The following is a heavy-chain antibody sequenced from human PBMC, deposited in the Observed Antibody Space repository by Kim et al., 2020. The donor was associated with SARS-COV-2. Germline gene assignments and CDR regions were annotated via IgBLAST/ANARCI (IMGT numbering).Heavy chain of an antibody. CDR2: TRNKANSYTT. CDR1: GFTFSDHY. V-gene: IGHV3-72*01. J-gene: IGHJ4*02. D-gene: IGHD3-10*01. Sequence: GGSLRLSCAASGFTFSDHYMDWVRQAPGKGLEWVGRTRNKANSYTTEYAASVKGRFTISRDDSKNSLYLQMNSLKTEDTAVYYCARESRPFGELFPYYFDYWGQGTLVTVSS. CDR3: ARESRPFGELFPYYFDY.